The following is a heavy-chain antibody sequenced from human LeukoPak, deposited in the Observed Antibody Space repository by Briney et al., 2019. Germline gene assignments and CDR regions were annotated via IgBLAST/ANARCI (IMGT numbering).Heavy chain of an antibody. CDR2: ISNDGSYI. J-gene: IGHJ4*02. CDR3: ATAMGSSASTAYFAY. D-gene: IGHD6-6*01. V-gene: IGHV3-23*01. Sequence: PGGSLRLSCGGSGYSFSSYAINWVRQTPGKGLEWPSAISNDGSYIFYTDSVKGRFTTSRDNSRNTVYLQMNGLRVEDTAVYYCATAMGSSASTAYFAYWGQGTLVTVSS. CDR1: GYSFSSYA.